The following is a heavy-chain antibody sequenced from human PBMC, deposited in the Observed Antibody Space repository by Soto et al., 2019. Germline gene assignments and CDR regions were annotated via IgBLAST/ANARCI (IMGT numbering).Heavy chain of an antibody. V-gene: IGHV4-30-4*01. D-gene: IGHD5-18*01. CDR2: IYYSGST. Sequence: SETLSLTCTVSGGSISSGDYYWSWIRQPPGKGLEWIGYIYYSGSTYYNPSLKSRVTVSVDTSKNQFSLKLSSVTAADTAVYYCARKSGYSYGYLGYWGQGTLVTVSS. CDR3: ARKSGYSYGYLGY. CDR1: GGSISSGDYY. J-gene: IGHJ4*02.